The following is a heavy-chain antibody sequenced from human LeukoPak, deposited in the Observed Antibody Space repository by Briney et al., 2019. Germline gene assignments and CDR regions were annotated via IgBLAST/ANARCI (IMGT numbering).Heavy chain of an antibody. CDR2: IYTSGST. J-gene: IGHJ5*02. Sequence: PSETLSLTCTVSGGSISGYYWSWIRQPAGKGLEWIGRIYTSGSTNYNPSLKSRVTMSVDTSKNQFSLKLSSVTAADTAVYYGAREWGRVVAAVYNWFEPWGQGTLVTVSS. D-gene: IGHD2-15*01. CDR1: GGSISGYY. CDR3: AREWGRVVAAVYNWFEP. V-gene: IGHV4-4*07.